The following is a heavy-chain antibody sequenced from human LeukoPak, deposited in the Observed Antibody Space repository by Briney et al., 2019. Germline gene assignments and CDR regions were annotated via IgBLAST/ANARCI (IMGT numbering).Heavy chain of an antibody. CDR3: AKHGYSSCYNPLDY. CDR1: GFTFSSFA. J-gene: IGHJ4*02. D-gene: IGHD2-15*01. V-gene: IGHV3-23*01. CDR2: ISSSGDDT. Sequence: GGSLRLSCAASGFTFSSFAMSWVRQTPGKGLEWVSGISSSGDDTYYEDSVKGRFTISRDNSKDTLYLQMNSLRAEDTAVYYCAKHGYSSCYNPLDYWGQGTLVTVSS.